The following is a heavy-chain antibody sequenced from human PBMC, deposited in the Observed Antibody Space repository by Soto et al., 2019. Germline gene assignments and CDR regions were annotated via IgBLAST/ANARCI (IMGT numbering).Heavy chain of an antibody. V-gene: IGHV1-69*08. CDR1: GGTFSSYT. CDR3: ARETGVATKELSYYYYLDV. Sequence: QVQLVQSGAEVKKPGSSVKVSCKASGGTFSSYTISWVRQAPGQGLEWMVRIIPILGIANYAQKFQGRVPITADKSTSPADMELSSLRSEYTAVYYCARETGVATKELSYYYYLDVWGKGTTVTVSS. CDR2: IIPILGIA. J-gene: IGHJ6*03. D-gene: IGHD5-12*01.